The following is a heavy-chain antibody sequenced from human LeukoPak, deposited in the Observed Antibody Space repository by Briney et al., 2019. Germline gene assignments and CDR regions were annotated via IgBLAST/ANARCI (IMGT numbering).Heavy chain of an antibody. CDR1: GGSISSSSYY. J-gene: IGHJ4*02. D-gene: IGHD2-15*01. CDR3: ARLVDCSGGSCYPLPPFDY. CDR2: IYSVGST. V-gene: IGHV4-39*01. Sequence: SETLSLTCTVTGGSISSSSYYWGWIRQPPGKGLEWIGSIYSVGSTYYNPSLKSRVTISVDTPKNQFSLKLSSVTAADTAVYYCARLVDCSGGSCYPLPPFDYWGQGTLVTVSS.